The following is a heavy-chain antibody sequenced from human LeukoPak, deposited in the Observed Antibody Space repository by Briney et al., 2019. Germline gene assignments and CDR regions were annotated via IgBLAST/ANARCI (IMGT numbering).Heavy chain of an antibody. CDR1: GGTFSSYA. CDR2: IIPILGIA. CDR3: ARPLGYCSSTSCPEGYYYYGMDA. D-gene: IGHD2-2*01. Sequence: GASVKVSCKASGGTFSSYAISWVRQAPGQGLEWMGRIIPILGIANYAQKFQGRVTITADKSTSTAYMELSSLRSEDTGVYYCARPLGYCSSTSCPEGYYYYGMDAWGQGTTVTVSS. J-gene: IGHJ6*02. V-gene: IGHV1-69*04.